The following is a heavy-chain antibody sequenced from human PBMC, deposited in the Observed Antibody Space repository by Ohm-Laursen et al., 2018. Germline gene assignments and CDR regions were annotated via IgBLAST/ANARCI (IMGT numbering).Heavy chain of an antibody. CDR1: GGSISGYY. Sequence: TLSLTCSVSGGSISGYYWSWIRQPPGKGLEWIGEINHSGSTNYNPSLKSRVTISVDTSKNQFSLKLSSVTAADTAVYYCAAPPPFDYWGQGTLVTVSS. J-gene: IGHJ4*02. CDR2: INHSGST. V-gene: IGHV4-34*01. CDR3: AAPPPFDY.